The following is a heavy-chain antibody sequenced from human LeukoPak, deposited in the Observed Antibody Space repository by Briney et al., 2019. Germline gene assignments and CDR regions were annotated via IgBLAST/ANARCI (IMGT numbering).Heavy chain of an antibody. CDR3: ARDNNIPAVIDY. V-gene: IGHV1-2*02. CDR2: INPNSGGT. Sequence: EASVKVSCKASGYTFTDHYMHWVRQAPGQGPEWMGWINPNSGGTNYAQNFQGRVTMTRDTSISTAYMELSRLRSDDTAIYYCARDNNIPAVIDYWGQGTLVTVSS. CDR1: GYTFTDHY. J-gene: IGHJ4*02. D-gene: IGHD3-10*01.